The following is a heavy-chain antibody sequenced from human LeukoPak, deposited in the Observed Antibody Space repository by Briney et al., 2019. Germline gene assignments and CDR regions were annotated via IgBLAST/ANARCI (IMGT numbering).Heavy chain of an antibody. V-gene: IGHV3-23*01. CDR2: ISGSGGST. J-gene: IGHJ4*02. D-gene: IGHD3-10*01. CDR3: AKGGGMVRGVIIMWCYFDY. Sequence: GGSLRLSCAASGFTFSSYAMSWVRQAPGKGLEWVSAISGSGGSTYYADSVKGRFTISRDNSKNTLYLQMNSLRAEDTAVYYCAKGGGMVRGVIIMWCYFDYWGQGTLVTVSS. CDR1: GFTFSSYA.